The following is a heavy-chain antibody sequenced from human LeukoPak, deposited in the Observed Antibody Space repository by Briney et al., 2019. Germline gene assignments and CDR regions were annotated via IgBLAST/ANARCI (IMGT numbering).Heavy chain of an antibody. D-gene: IGHD3-9*01. CDR1: GYTFTGYY. V-gene: IGHV1-2*02. CDR3: ARVPILTGYYRSSPGGAYYFDY. Sequence: GASVKVSCKASGYTFTGYYMHWVRQAPGQGLEWMGWINPNSGGTNYAQKFQGRVTMTRDTSISTAYMELSRLRSDDTAVYYCARVPILTGYYRSSPGGAYYFDYWGQGTLVTVSS. CDR2: INPNSGGT. J-gene: IGHJ4*02.